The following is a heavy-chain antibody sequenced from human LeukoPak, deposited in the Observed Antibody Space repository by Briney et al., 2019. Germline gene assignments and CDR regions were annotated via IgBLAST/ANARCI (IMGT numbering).Heavy chain of an antibody. D-gene: IGHD2-2*01. Sequence: ASVKVSCKASGYTFTSYDINWVRQATGQGLEWMGWMNPNSGNTGYAQKFQGRVTITRNTSISTAYMELSSLRSEDTAVYYCARLGYCSSTSCSRGYYYLDVWGKGTTVTVSS. CDR1: GYTFTSYD. V-gene: IGHV1-8*03. CDR2: MNPNSGNT. CDR3: ARLGYCSSTSCSRGYYYLDV. J-gene: IGHJ6*03.